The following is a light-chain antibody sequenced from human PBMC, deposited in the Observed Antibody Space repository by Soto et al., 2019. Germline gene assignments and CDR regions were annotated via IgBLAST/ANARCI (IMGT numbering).Light chain of an antibody. Sequence: QSALTQPRSVSGSPGQSVTISCTGTSSDVGDYNYVSWYQQHPGKAPKLMIYDVSERPSGVPDRFSGSKSGNTASLTISGLQAEDEADYYCCSCAGSYTWVFGGGTKLTVL. CDR1: SSDVGDYNY. CDR2: DVS. J-gene: IGLJ3*02. V-gene: IGLV2-11*01. CDR3: CSCAGSYTWV.